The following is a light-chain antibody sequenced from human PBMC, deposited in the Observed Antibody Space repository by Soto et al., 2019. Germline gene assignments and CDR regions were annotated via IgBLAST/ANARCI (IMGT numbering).Light chain of an antibody. V-gene: IGKV3-20*01. CDR3: QQYGSSPLT. CDR2: GAS. Sequence: EIVLTQSPGTLSLSPGERATLSCRASQSVSSSYLAWYQHKPGQAPRLLIYGASSRATGIPDRFSGSGSGTDFTLTISRLEPEGFAVYYCQQYGSSPLTFGGGTKVEIK. J-gene: IGKJ4*01. CDR1: QSVSSSY.